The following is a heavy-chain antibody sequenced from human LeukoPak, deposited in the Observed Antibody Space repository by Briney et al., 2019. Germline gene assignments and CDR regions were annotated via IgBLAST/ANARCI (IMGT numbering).Heavy chain of an antibody. V-gene: IGHV3-30*18. CDR1: GFTFSSYG. CDR3: AKDGGYSTHDSTTFDY. D-gene: IGHD5-18*01. J-gene: IGHJ4*02. CDR2: ISYDGSNK. Sequence: GGSLRLSCAASGFTFSSYGMHWVRQAPGKGLEWVAVISYDGSNKYYADSVKGRFTISRDNSKNTLYLQMSSLRAEDTAVYYCAKDGGYSTHDSTTFDYWGQGTLVTVSS.